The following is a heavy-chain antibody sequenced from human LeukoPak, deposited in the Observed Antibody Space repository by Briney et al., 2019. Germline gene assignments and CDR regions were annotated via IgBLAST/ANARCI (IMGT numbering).Heavy chain of an antibody. V-gene: IGHV4-34*01. J-gene: IGHJ6*03. Sequence: SETLSLTCAVYGGSFSGYYWSWIRQPPGKGLEWIGEINHSGSTNYNPSLKSRVTISVDTSKNQFSLKLSSVTAADTAVYYCARVQRQLVQGYYYYYYMDVWGKGTTVTVSS. CDR2: INHSGST. CDR1: GGSFSGYY. D-gene: IGHD6-13*01. CDR3: ARVQRQLVQGYYYYYYMDV.